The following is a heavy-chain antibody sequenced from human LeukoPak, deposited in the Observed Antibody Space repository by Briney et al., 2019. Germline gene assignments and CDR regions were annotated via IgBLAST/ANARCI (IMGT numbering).Heavy chain of an antibody. D-gene: IGHD2-15*01. J-gene: IGHJ4*02. CDR1: GYTFTRYG. V-gene: IGHV1-18*01. Sequence: GASVKVSCKASGYTFTRYGISWVRQAPGQGLEWMGWISANNGDTNSAQKFQGRVTMTTDTSTSTAYMELRSLRSDDTAVYYCARDFFHGHCAGLSCFLLDYWGQGSLVTASS. CDR3: ARDFFHGHCAGLSCFLLDY. CDR2: ISANNGDT.